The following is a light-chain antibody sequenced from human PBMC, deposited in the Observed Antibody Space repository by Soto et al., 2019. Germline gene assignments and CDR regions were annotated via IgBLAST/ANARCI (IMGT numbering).Light chain of an antibody. CDR1: QSISSSY. Sequence: EIVLTQSPGTLSLSPGERATLSCRASQSISSSYLAIAWYQQKPGQPPRLLIYVASSRATGIPDRFSGSGSATEFTLTISRLEPEDFAVYYCQQHDSSPWTFRQGTRVEIK. J-gene: IGKJ1*01. CDR3: QQHDSSPWT. V-gene: IGKV3-20*01. CDR2: VAS.